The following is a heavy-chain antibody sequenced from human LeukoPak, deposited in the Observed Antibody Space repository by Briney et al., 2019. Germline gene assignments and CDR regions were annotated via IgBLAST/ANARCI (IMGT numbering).Heavy chain of an antibody. V-gene: IGHV3-23*01. D-gene: IGHD5-12*01. CDR1: GFTFSSCA. J-gene: IGHJ4*02. CDR3: AKDREGLSSGYDLEYFDY. CDR2: ISGTGGTT. Sequence: GGSLRLSCVGSGFTFSSCAMIWVRQTPGKGLEWVSVISGTGGTTYDADSVKGRFTISRDNSKNTLFLQMNSLRAEDTAVYYCAKDREGLSSGYDLEYFDYWGQGTLVTVSS.